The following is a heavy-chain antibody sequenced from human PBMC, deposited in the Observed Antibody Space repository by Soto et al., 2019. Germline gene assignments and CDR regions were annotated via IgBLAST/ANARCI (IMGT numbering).Heavy chain of an antibody. CDR1: GVTVSSNY. V-gene: IGHV3-66*01. Sequence: WGSLTLSCAASGVTVSSNYMSWVRQAPGKGLEWVSVIYCGGSTYYEDSVKGRFTISGDTSKNTLYLKMNSLTAEDTAVYYCARDKFYGSGSYSYYYPGIDVWGQGTTVTGSS. D-gene: IGHD3-10*01. CDR2: IYCGGST. CDR3: ARDKFYGSGSYSYYYPGIDV. J-gene: IGHJ6*01.